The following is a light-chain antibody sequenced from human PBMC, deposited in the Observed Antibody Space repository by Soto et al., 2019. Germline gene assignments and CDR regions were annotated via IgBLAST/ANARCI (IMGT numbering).Light chain of an antibody. CDR3: QQYGSSRHYT. V-gene: IGKV3-20*01. Sequence: EIVLTQSPGTLSLSPGERATLSCRASQSVSSSYLAWYQQKPGQAPRRHLYGTSSSATGIPDRFSGRGSGTDFTFTIGSLEPEHFAVYYCQQYGSSRHYTFGPGNKLEIK. CDR2: GTS. J-gene: IGKJ2*01. CDR1: QSVSSSY.